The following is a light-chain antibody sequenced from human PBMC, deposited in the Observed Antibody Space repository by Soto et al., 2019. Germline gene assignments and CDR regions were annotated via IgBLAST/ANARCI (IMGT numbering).Light chain of an antibody. CDR3: QSYDSSLSGSYV. CDR2: SNN. CDR1: SSNIGAGYD. J-gene: IGLJ1*01. V-gene: IGLV1-40*01. Sequence: QSVLTQPPSVSGAPGQRVTISCTGSSSNIGAGYDVHWYQRLPGTAPKVLIYSNNNRPSGVPDRFSGSKSGTSASPAITGLQAEDEADYYCQSYDSSLSGSYVFGTGTKLTVL.